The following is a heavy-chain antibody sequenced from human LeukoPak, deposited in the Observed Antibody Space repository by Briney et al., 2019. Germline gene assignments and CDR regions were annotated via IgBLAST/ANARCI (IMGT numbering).Heavy chain of an antibody. V-gene: IGHV3-7*03. CDR1: GFIFSTYW. J-gene: IGHJ4*02. Sequence: GGSLRLSCAASGFIFSTYWMTWVRQAPGKGLEWVANIKQDGSEKYYVDSVKGRFTISRDNAKNSVFLQMNSLSAEDTALYYCASGDHFDYWGQGTLVTVSS. CDR3: ASGDHFDY. CDR2: IKQDGSEK.